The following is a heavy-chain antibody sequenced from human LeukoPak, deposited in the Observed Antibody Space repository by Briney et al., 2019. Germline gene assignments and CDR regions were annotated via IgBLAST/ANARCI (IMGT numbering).Heavy chain of an antibody. CDR2: INPNSGGT. J-gene: IGHJ4*02. D-gene: IGHD6-13*01. V-gene: IGHV1-2*02. CDR1: GYTFTSYG. CDR3: ASPSRGTQQLGLGY. Sequence: ASVKVSCKASGYTFTSYGISWVRQAPGQGLEWMGWINPNSGGTNYAQKFQGRVTMTRDTSISTAYMELSRLRSDDTAVYYCASPSRGTQQLGLGYWGQGTLVTVSS.